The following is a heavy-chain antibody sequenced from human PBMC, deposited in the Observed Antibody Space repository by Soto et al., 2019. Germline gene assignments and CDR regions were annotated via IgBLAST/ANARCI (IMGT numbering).Heavy chain of an antibody. D-gene: IGHD6-13*01. CDR1: SGSISSSNW. Sequence: QVQLQESGPGLVKPSGTLSLTCAVSSGSISSSNWWSWVRQPPGKGLGWIGEIYHGGSTNYNPSLKSRVTISVDKSKNQFSLKLSSVTAADTAVYYCARGGGSSWYSSLDYWGQGTLVTVSS. CDR2: IYHGGST. V-gene: IGHV4-4*02. J-gene: IGHJ4*02. CDR3: ARGGGSSWYSSLDY.